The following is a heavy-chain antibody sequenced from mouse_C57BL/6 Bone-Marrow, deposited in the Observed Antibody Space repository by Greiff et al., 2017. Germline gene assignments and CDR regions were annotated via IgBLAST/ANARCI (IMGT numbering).Heavy chain of an antibody. V-gene: IGHV14-4*01. CDR1: GFNIKDDY. CDR3: TTPATYYLDY. D-gene: IGHD1-1*01. Sequence: EVQLVESGAELVRPGASVKLSCTASGFNIKDDYMHWVKQRPEQGLEWIGWIDPENGDTEYASKFQGKATITADTSSNTAYLQLSSLTSEDTAVYYCTTPATYYLDYWGQGTTLTVSS. CDR2: IDPENGDT. J-gene: IGHJ2*01.